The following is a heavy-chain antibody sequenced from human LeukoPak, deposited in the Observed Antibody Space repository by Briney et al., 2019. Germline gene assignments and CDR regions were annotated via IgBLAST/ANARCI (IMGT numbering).Heavy chain of an antibody. CDR1: GGSFSGYY. J-gene: IGHJ4*02. CDR3: ARRIVGATGPDY. CDR2: INHSGST. V-gene: IGHV4-34*01. D-gene: IGHD1-26*01. Sequence: SETLSLTCAVYGGSFSGYYWSWIRQPPGKGLEWIGEINHSGSTNYNPSLKSRVTVSVDTSKDQFSLKLSSVTAADTAVYYCARRIVGATGPDYWGQGTLVTVSS.